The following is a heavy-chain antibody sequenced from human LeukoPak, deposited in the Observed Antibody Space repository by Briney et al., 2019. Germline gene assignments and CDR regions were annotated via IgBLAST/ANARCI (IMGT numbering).Heavy chain of an antibody. J-gene: IGHJ4*02. CDR2: ISAYNGNT. CDR3: ARDSPSNWYGDFDY. D-gene: IGHD6-13*01. V-gene: IGHV1-18*01. CDR1: GYTFTNYG. Sequence: GASVKVSCKASGYTFTNYGISWVRQAPGQGLEWMGWISAYNGNTNYAQKLQGRVTMTTDTSTSTAYMELRSLRSDDTAVYYCARDSPSNWYGDFDYWGQGTLVTISS.